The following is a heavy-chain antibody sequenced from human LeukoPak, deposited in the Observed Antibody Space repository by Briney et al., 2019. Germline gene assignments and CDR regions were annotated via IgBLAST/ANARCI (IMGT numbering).Heavy chain of an antibody. CDR1: GGSISSSSYY. Sequence: SSETLSLTCTVSGGSISSSSYYWGWIRQPPGKGLEWIGSIYYSGSTYYNPSLKSRVTISVDTSKNQFSLKLSSVTAADTAVYYCARGYCSGGSCPERWFDPWGQGTLVTVSS. J-gene: IGHJ5*02. V-gene: IGHV4-39*01. D-gene: IGHD2-15*01. CDR3: ARGYCSGGSCPERWFDP. CDR2: IYYSGST.